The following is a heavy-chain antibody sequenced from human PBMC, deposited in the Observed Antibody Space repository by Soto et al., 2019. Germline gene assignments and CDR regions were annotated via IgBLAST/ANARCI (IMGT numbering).Heavy chain of an antibody. CDR1: GFTFSSYG. J-gene: IGHJ5*02. Sequence: ESVGGVVQPGRSLRLSCAASGFTFSSYGMHWVRQAPGKGLEWVAVISYDGSNKYYADSVKGRFTISRDNSKNTLYLQMNSLRAEDTAVYYCAKERSSGWYWFDPWGQGTLVTVSS. D-gene: IGHD6-19*01. CDR2: ISYDGSNK. CDR3: AKERSSGWYWFDP. V-gene: IGHV3-30*18.